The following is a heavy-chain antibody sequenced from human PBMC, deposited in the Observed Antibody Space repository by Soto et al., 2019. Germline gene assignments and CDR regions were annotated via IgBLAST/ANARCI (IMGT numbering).Heavy chain of an antibody. CDR1: GFTFSSYW. D-gene: IGHD3-22*01. Sequence: EVQLVESGGGLVQPGGSLRLSCAASGFTFSSYWMSWVRQAPGKGLEWVANIKQDGSEKYYVDSVKGRFTISRDNAKNSLYLQMNSLRAEDTAVYYCARDFPPGYYYDIYFDYCGQGTLVTVSS. J-gene: IGHJ4*02. CDR2: IKQDGSEK. V-gene: IGHV3-7*01. CDR3: ARDFPPGYYYDIYFDY.